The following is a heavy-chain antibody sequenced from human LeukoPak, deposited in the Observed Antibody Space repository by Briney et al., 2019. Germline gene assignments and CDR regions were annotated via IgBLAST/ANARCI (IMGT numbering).Heavy chain of an antibody. D-gene: IGHD6-19*01. CDR3: ARAKIIAVAGAYYYYGMDV. J-gene: IGHJ6*02. V-gene: IGHV3-30*03. CDR2: ISYDGSNK. CDR1: GFTFSSYG. Sequence: GGSLRLSCAASGFTFSSYGMHWVRQAPGKGLEWVAVISYDGSNKYYADSVKGRFTISRDNSKNTLYLQMNSLRAEDTAVYYCARAKIIAVAGAYYYYGMDVWGQGTTVTVSS.